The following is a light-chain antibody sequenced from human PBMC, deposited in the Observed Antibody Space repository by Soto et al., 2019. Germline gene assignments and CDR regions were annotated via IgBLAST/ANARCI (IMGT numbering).Light chain of an antibody. CDR3: QQSGSSPIT. Sequence: IVLAQSPATLSLSPGERATLSCGASQSVRRSYLAWYQQEPGLARSLIIYDASTRPTGIPDRFSGSGSGTDFTLTISRLEPEDFVVYYCQQSGSSPITFGQGTRLEI. CDR2: DAS. J-gene: IGKJ5*01. V-gene: IGKV3D-20*01. CDR1: QSVRRSY.